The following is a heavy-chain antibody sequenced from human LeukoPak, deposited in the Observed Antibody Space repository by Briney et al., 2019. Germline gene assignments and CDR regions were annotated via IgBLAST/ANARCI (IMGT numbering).Heavy chain of an antibody. Sequence: SETLSLTCTVSGGSISSYYWSWIRQPPGKGLEWIGYIYYSGSTNYNPSLKSRVTISVDTSKNQFSLKLSSVTAADTAVYYCARRISLGGVSAGGAYYYGSGSYSNWFDPWGREPWSPSPQ. D-gene: IGHD3-10*01. CDR3: ARRISLGGVSAGGAYYYGSGSYSNWFDP. CDR2: IYYSGST. CDR1: GGSISSYY. V-gene: IGHV4-59*01. J-gene: IGHJ5*02.